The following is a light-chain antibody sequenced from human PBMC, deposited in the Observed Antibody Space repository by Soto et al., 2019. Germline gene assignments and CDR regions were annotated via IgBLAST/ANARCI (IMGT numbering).Light chain of an antibody. J-gene: IGLJ3*02. CDR3: SSYTSSSTLE. V-gene: IGLV2-14*01. CDR2: EVS. Sequence: QSALTQPASVSGSPGQSITISCPGTSSDVGGYNYVSWYQHHPGIAPKLMIYEVSNRPSGVSNRFSGSKSGNTASLTISGLQAEDEADYYCSSYTSSSTLEFGGGTKLTVL. CDR1: SSDVGGYNY.